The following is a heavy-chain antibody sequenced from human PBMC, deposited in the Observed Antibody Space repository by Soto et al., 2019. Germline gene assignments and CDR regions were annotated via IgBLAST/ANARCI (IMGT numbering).Heavy chain of an antibody. CDR2: IIPIFGTT. J-gene: IGHJ5*02. CDR3: ARDRTDSGYYTNWLDP. V-gene: IGHV1-69*06. CDR1: GGTFGSDA. D-gene: IGHD3-22*01. Sequence: SVKVSCKASGGTFGSDAITWVRQAPGQGLEWVGRIIPIFGTTNYAQNLQGRVTISADKSTLTSYMELHSLTSDDTALYYCARDRTDSGYYTNWLDPWGQGPQATAS.